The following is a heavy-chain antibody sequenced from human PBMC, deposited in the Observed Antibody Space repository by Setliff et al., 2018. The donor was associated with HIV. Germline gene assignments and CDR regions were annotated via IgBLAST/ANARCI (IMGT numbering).Heavy chain of an antibody. D-gene: IGHD2-2*01. CDR2: INPAGNPT. CDR3: ARAGGGATDQAFDI. Sequence: ASVKVSCKASGGTFSSYTISWVRQAPGQGLEWMGIINPAGNPTSYAQKFQGRLTMTTDTSTGTLYMELSNLRSDDSAVYYCARAGGGATDQAFDIWGQGTMVTVSS. J-gene: IGHJ3*02. V-gene: IGHV1-46*01. CDR1: GGTFSSYT.